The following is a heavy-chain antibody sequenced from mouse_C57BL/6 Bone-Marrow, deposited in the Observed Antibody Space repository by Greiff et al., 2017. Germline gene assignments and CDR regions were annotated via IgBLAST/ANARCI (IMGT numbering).Heavy chain of an antibody. CDR1: GYTFTDYY. V-gene: IGHV1-76*01. J-gene: IGHJ2*01. CDR2: IYPGSGNT. D-gene: IGHD1-1*01. CDR3: ARWDTTVVGDY. Sequence: VQRVESGAELVRPGASVKLSCKASGYTFTDYYINWVKQRPGQGLEWIARIYPGSGNTYYNEKFKGKATLTAEKSSSTAYMQLSSLTSEDSAVYFCARWDTTVVGDYWGQGTTLTVSS.